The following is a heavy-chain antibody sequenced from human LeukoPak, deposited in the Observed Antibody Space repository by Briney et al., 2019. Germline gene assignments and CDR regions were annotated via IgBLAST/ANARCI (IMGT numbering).Heavy chain of an antibody. CDR3: ARVGLAGGFDY. CDR1: GGSISTYY. D-gene: IGHD3-16*01. J-gene: IGHJ4*02. V-gene: IGHV4-59*01. CDR2: IYYSGTT. Sequence: SETLSLTCTVSGGSISTYYWSWIRQAPGKGLEWIGYIYYSGTTNYNPSLKSRVTISIDMSKNQFSLKLSSVTAADTAVYYCARVGLAGGFDYWGQGTLVTVSS.